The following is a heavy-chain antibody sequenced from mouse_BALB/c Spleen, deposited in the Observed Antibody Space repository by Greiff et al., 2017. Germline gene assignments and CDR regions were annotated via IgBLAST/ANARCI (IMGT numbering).Heavy chain of an antibody. CDR3: ARFNDYGWFAY. V-gene: IGHV3-2*02. J-gene: IGHJ3*01. CDR2: ISYSGST. CDR1: GYSITSDYA. Sequence: EVKLMESGPGLVKPSQSLSLTCTVTGYSITSDYAWNWIRQFPGNKLEWMGYISYSGSTSYNPSLKSRISITRDTSKNQFFLQLNSVTTEDTATYYCARFNDYGWFAYWGQGTLVTVSA. D-gene: IGHD2-4*01.